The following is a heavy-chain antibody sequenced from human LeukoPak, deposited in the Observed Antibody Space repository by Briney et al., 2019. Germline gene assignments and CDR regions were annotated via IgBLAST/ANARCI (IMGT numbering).Heavy chain of an antibody. V-gene: IGHV3-15*01. Sequence: GGSLRLSCAASGFTFSNAWMSWVRQAPGKGLEWVGRIKSKTDGGTTDYAAPVKGRFTISRDDSKNTLYLQMNSLKTEDTAVYYCTTQHTFGGVIALQYWGQGTLVTVSS. J-gene: IGHJ1*01. D-gene: IGHD3-16*02. CDR2: IKSKTDGGTT. CDR3: TTQHTFGGVIALQY. CDR1: GFTFSNAW.